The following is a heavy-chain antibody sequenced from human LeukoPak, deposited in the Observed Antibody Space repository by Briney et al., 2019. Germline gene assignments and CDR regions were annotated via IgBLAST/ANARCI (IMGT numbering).Heavy chain of an antibody. CDR2: ISAYNGNT. CDR1: GYTFTSYG. V-gene: IGHV1-18*01. D-gene: IGHD3-16*01. J-gene: IGHJ4*02. CDR3: AAIMITFGGVTAYDY. Sequence: ASVKVSCKASGYTFTSYGISWVRQAPGQGLEWMGWISAYNGNTNYAQKLQGRVTMTTDTSTSTAYMELRSLRSDDTAVYYCAAIMITFGGVTAYDYWGQGTLVTVSS.